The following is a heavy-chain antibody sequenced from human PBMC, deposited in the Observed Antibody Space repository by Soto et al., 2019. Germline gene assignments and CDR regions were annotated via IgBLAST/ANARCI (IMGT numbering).Heavy chain of an antibody. Sequence: GGSLRLSCAASGFTFRRYGMSWVRQAPEKGLEWVSGLSSSDGGAYYADSVKGRFTISRDTFENRLYLQMNSLRVEDTAVYYCARDSDRDYFQHWGQGTLVTVSS. CDR1: GFTFRRYG. CDR3: ARDSDRDYFQH. D-gene: IGHD3-10*01. V-gene: IGHV3-23*01. CDR2: LSSSDGGA. J-gene: IGHJ1*01.